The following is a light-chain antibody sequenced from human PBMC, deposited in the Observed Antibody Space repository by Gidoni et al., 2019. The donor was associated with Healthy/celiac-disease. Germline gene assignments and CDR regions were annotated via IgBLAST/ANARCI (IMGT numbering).Light chain of an antibody. V-gene: IGLV1-40*01. J-gene: IGLJ3*02. CDR2: GNS. Sequence: QSVLTQPPSLSAPPGPRVTISCTGSSPNIGAGYAVHWYQQLPGTAPKLLIYGNSNRPSGVPDRFSGSKSGTSASLAITGLQAEDEADYYCQSYDSSLSGSVFGGGTKLTVL. CDR3: QSYDSSLSGSV. CDR1: SPNIGAGYA.